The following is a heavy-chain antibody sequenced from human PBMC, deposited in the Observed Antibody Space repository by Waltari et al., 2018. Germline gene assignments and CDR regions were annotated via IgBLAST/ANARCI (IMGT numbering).Heavy chain of an antibody. CDR3: ARHWESSGSYSWFDP. CDR1: GYSISSGYY. CDR2: IYHSGST. Sequence: QVQLQESGPGLVKPSETLSLPCAVSGYSISSGYYWGWIRQPPGKGLEWIGSIYHSGSTYYNPSLKSRVTISVDTSKNQFSLKLSSVTAADTAVYYCARHWESSGSYSWFDPWGQGTLVTVSS. D-gene: IGHD3-10*01. V-gene: IGHV4-38-2*01. J-gene: IGHJ5*02.